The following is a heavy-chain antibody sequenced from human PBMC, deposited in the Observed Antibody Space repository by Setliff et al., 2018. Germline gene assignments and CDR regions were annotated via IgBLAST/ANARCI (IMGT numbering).Heavy chain of an antibody. CDR1: GYTFTDYY. Sequence: GASVKVSCKPSGYTFTDYYIHWVRQAPGQGLEWMGGIIPIFALTNYAEKFQGRVTITADKSTSTAYMELSSLRSEDTAVYYCARGHSGGYSNSFYWFFDVWGRGTLVTVSS. V-gene: IGHV1-69*10. D-gene: IGHD5-18*01. CDR3: ARGHSGGYSNSFYWFFDV. CDR2: IIPIFALT. J-gene: IGHJ2*01.